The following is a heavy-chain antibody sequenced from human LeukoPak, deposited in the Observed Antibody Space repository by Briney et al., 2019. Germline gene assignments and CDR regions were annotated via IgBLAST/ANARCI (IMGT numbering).Heavy chain of an antibody. V-gene: IGHV3-23*01. CDR2: ISASGDST. CDR3: ARDSPLVATIQPIFDY. CDR1: GFTLTSYA. Sequence: PGGSLRLSCAASGFTLTSYAMSWVRQAPEKGLEWVTTISASGDSTYYADAVKGRFTISRDNSKNTLYLQMNGLRAEDTAVYYCARDSPLVATIQPIFDYWGQGTLVTVSS. D-gene: IGHD5-12*01. J-gene: IGHJ4*02.